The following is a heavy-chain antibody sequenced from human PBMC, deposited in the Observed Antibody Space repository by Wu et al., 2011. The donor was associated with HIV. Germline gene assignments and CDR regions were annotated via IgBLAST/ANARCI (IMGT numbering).Heavy chain of an antibody. D-gene: IGHD5-18*01. CDR3: ARVEDLDGYSLLPQTDYFCT. J-gene: IGHJ1*01. CDR1: GDRFSNYG. CDR2: FIPIFGTA. V-gene: IGHV1-69*05. Sequence: QVQLVQSGAEVKKPGSSVKVSCRASGDRFSNYGVIWVRQAPGQGLEWMGGFIPIFGTANYAQKFQGRIGITMEDSTNTAYMSLSGLKFQDTAIYFCARVEDLDGYSLLPQTDYFCTWAEATLITVSS.